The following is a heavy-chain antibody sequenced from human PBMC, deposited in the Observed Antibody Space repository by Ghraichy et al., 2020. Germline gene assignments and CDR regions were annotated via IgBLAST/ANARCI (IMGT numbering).Heavy chain of an antibody. CDR3: AKAPPPPDAPMGLFEY. CDR1: GFTFSSYA. D-gene: IGHD5-18*01. CDR2: ISGSGVIT. V-gene: IGHV3-23*01. Sequence: LSLTCAASGFTFSSYAMNWVRQAPGKGLEWVSTISGSGVITYYADSLKGRFTISRDNSKNTLFLQMNSLRAEDTAVYYCAKAPPPPDAPMGLFEYWGQGTLVTVSS. J-gene: IGHJ4*02.